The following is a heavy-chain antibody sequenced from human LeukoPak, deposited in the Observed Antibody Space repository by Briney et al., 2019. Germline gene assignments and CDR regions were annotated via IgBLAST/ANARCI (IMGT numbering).Heavy chain of an antibody. CDR1: GGSISSGGYY. CDR3: ARFREGEAFDY. Sequence: SETLSLTCTVSGGSISSGGYYWSWIRQPPGKGLEWIGEINHSGSTNYNPSLKSRVTISVDTSKNQFSLKLSSVTAADTAVYYCARFREGEAFDYWGQGTLVTVSS. J-gene: IGHJ4*02. V-gene: IGHV4-39*07. CDR2: INHSGST. D-gene: IGHD3-10*01.